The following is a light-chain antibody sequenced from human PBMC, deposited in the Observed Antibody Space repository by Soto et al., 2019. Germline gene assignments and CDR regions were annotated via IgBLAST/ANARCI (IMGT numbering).Light chain of an antibody. CDR2: EVT. Sequence: QSALTQPPSVSGSPGQSVTISCTGTSSDVGNYNRVSWYQQPPGTAPKLMIYEVTNQPSGVPDRFSGSKSGNTASLTITGLQAEDEADYYCSSHTDSDTYVFGTGTKVTVL. J-gene: IGLJ1*01. CDR1: SSDVGNYNR. V-gene: IGLV2-18*02. CDR3: SSHTDSDTYV.